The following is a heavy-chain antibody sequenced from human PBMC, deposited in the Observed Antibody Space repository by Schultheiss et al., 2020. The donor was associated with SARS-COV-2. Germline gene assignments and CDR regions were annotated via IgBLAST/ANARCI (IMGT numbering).Heavy chain of an antibody. D-gene: IGHD3-3*01. V-gene: IGHV4-31*03. CDR3: ARGLSPLTLFGAVIKMAWSSHLDP. CDR1: GGSISSGDYY. J-gene: IGHJ5*02. Sequence: SETLSLTCTVSGGSISSGDYYWSWIRQHPGKGLEWIGYIYYSGSTYYNPSLKSRVTISVDTSKNQFSLKLNSVTAADTAVYYCARGLSPLTLFGAVIKMAWSSHLDPWGQGTLVTVSS. CDR2: IYYSGST.